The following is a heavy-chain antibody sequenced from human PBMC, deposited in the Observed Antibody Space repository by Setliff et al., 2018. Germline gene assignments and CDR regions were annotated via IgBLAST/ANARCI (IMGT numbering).Heavy chain of an antibody. CDR3: AGGRRYDYGWDFDY. D-gene: IGHD4-17*01. CDR2: ISHSGST. V-gene: IGHV4-38-2*02. CDR1: GYSISSGHY. J-gene: IGHJ4*02. Sequence: TSETLSLTCTVSGYSISSGHYWGWIRQPPGKGLEWIGSISHSGSTYYNPSLRSRVTLSLDTSKNQFSPKLTSVTAADTAVYYCAGGRRYDYGWDFDYWGQGTLVTVSS.